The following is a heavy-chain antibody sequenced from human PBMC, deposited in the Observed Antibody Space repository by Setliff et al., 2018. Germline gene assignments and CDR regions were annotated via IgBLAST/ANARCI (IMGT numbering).Heavy chain of an antibody. D-gene: IGHD3-16*01. CDR3: ARVGAPGPGALLPFDY. Sequence: SETLSLTCTVSGGSISSGDYYWSWIRQPPGKGLEWIGYIYYSGSTYYNPSLKSRVTISVDTSKNQFSLKRSSVTAADTAVYYCARVGAPGPGALLPFDYWGQGTLVTVSS. CDR1: GGSISSGDYY. CDR2: IYYSGST. J-gene: IGHJ4*02. V-gene: IGHV4-30-4*08.